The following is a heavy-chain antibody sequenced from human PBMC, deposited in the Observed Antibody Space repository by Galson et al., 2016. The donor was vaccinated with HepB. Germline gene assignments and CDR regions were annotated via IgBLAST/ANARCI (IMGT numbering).Heavy chain of an antibody. CDR2: ISGSGDNA. CDR3: VRSNFADY. J-gene: IGHJ4*02. CDR1: GFTFRDYA. V-gene: IGHV3-23*01. Sequence: SLRLSCAASGFTFRDYAMNWVRQAPGKGLQWVSTISGSGDNAYYGDSVKGRFAVSRDNSKNTLSLQLSSLGAEDTAVYYCVRSNFADYWGQGLLVTVTS. D-gene: IGHD4-11*01.